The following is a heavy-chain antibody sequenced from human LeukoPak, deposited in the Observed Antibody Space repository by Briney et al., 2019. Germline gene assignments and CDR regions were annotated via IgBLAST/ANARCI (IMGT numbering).Heavy chain of an antibody. V-gene: IGHV4-59*01. Sequence: PSETLSLTCAVSGDSINNFYWSWIRQPPGKGLQWIGYIYYSGSTNYNPSLKSRVTISVDTSKNQFSLMLTSVTAADTAVYYCARGVVITGLDYWGQGTLVTVSS. D-gene: IGHD3-3*01. CDR2: IYYSGST. J-gene: IGHJ4*02. CDR1: GDSINNFY. CDR3: ARGVVITGLDY.